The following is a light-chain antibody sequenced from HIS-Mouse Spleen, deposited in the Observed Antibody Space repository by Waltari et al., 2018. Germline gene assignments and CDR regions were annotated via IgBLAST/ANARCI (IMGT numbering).Light chain of an antibody. Sequence: QSALTQPRSVSGSPGQSVTISCTGTSSDVGGYNSVSWYQPRPGKAPKLMIYDVSKRPSGVPDRFSGSKSGNTASLTISGLQAEDEADYYCCSYAGSYTYVFGTGTKVTVL. J-gene: IGLJ1*01. CDR1: SSDVGGYNS. CDR2: DVS. CDR3: CSYAGSYTYV. V-gene: IGLV2-11*01.